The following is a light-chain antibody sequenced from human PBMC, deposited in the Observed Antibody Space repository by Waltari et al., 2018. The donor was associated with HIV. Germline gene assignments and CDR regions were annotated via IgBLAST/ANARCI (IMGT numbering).Light chain of an antibody. V-gene: IGKV3-20*01. Sequence: ELVLTQSPGTLSLSPGVRVTLSCRASQTVRSNYLTWYQQNPGHAARLLIDDAFKRATGIPVRCIGSGSGTDFTLTISRLEPEDFAVYYCQQYGGSARTFGQGTKVEV. CDR3: QQYGGSART. CDR1: QTVRSNY. J-gene: IGKJ1*01. CDR2: DAF.